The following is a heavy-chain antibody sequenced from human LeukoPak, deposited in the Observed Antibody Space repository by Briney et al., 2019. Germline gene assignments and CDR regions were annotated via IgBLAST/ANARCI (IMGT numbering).Heavy chain of an antibody. CDR2: IIPIFGTA. CDR3: ARENQDSSAAPV. D-gene: IGHD6-6*01. Sequence: SVKVSCKASGYTFTSYGISWVRQAPGQGLEWMGGIIPIFGTANYAQKFQGRVTITTDESTSTAYMELSSLRSEDTAVYYCARENQDSSAAPVWGKGTTVTVSS. J-gene: IGHJ6*04. V-gene: IGHV1-69*05. CDR1: GYTFTSYG.